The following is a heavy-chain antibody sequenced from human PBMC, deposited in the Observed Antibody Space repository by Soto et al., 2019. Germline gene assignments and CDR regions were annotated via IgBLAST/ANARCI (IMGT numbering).Heavy chain of an antibody. Sequence: PGESLKISCKGSGYSLTSYWIGWVRQMPGKGLEWVGIIYSGDSDTRYSPSFQGQVTISVDKSISIAYLQWSSLKASDTAMYYCARVPRYCSGGSCYKFDYWGQGTLVTVSS. CDR1: GYSLTSYW. J-gene: IGHJ4*02. D-gene: IGHD2-15*01. CDR3: ARVPRYCSGGSCYKFDY. CDR2: IYSGDSDT. V-gene: IGHV5-51*01.